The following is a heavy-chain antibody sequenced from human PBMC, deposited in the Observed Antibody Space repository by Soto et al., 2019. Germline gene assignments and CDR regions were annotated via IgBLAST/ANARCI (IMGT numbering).Heavy chain of an antibody. CDR2: INHSGST. CDR1: GGSFSGYY. Sequence: SETLSLTCAVYGGSFSGYYWSWIRQPPGKGLEWIGEINHSGSTNYNPSLKSRVTISVDTSKNQFSLKLSSVTAADTAVYYCARAYDFWSGSSVYMDVWGKGTTVTVSS. CDR3: ARAYDFWSGSSVYMDV. D-gene: IGHD3-3*01. V-gene: IGHV4-34*01. J-gene: IGHJ6*03.